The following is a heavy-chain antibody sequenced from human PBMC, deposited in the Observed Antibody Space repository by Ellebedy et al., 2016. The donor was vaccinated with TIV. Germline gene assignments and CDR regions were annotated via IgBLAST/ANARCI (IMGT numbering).Heavy chain of an antibody. CDR1: GFTFSTFW. D-gene: IGHD3-10*01. CDR2: TKKDGSEN. Sequence: PGGSLRLSCAASGFTFSTFWISWLRQAPGKGLEWVATTKKDGSENYYVDSVKGRFTISRDNARNSLYLQMSSLRVEDTAVYYCARDGGSGSYWEGFDYWGQGTLVTVSS. CDR3: ARDGGSGSYWEGFDY. V-gene: IGHV3-7*01. J-gene: IGHJ4*02.